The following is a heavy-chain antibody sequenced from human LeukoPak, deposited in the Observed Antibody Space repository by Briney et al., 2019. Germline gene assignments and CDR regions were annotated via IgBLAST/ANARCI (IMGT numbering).Heavy chain of an antibody. D-gene: IGHD3-22*01. CDR2: ISGSGGHT. Sequence: GGSLRLSCSASGFTFSSYTMYWVRQAPGKGPEWVSSISGSGGHTYFADSVKGRFTISRDNSKNTLDLQMNSLKVEDTAVYYCAKFRYHSNDNNYLDFNYWGQGTLVTVSS. J-gene: IGHJ4*02. CDR3: AKFRYHSNDNNYLDFNY. V-gene: IGHV3-23*01. CDR1: GFTFSSYT.